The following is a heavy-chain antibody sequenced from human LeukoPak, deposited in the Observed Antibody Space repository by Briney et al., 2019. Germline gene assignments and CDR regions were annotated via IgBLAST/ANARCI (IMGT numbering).Heavy chain of an antibody. J-gene: IGHJ4*02. Sequence: GGSLRLSCAASGFTVSSHYMTWVRQAPGKGLEWVSLISSGSSTYYADSVKGRFIISRDNSKNTLYLQLNSLRADDTAVYYCARRRSKAYENWGQGTLVTVSS. CDR2: ISSGSST. D-gene: IGHD3-22*01. CDR3: ARRRSKAYEN. V-gene: IGHV3-53*01. CDR1: GFTVSSHY.